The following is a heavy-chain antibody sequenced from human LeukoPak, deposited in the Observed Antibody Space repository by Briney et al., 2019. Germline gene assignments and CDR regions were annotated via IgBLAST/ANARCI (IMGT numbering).Heavy chain of an antibody. V-gene: IGHV4-4*07. CDR3: ARDSVTTGEVKFDP. J-gene: IGHJ5*02. D-gene: IGHD4-17*01. CDR1: GGSSSSYH. Sequence: PSETLSLTCTVSGGSSSSYHLRWLRQPAGKGLEWIGRIYSRVTTYNPSLKKRLTMSADTSRNHVSLTLNSVTAAATAVYYCARDSVTTGEVKFDPRGQGTLVTVSS. CDR2: IYSRVT.